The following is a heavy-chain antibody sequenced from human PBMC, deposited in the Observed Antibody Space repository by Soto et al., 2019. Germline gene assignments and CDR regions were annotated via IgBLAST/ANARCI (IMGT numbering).Heavy chain of an antibody. Sequence: SETLSLTCTVSGGSISSGGYYWSWIRQHPGKGLEWIGYIYYSGSTYYNPSLKSRVTISVDTSKNQFSLKLSSVTAADTAVYYCAREIYCSSTSCYGGNAFDIWGQGTMVTVSS. D-gene: IGHD2-2*01. CDR1: GGSISSGGYY. J-gene: IGHJ3*02. V-gene: IGHV4-31*03. CDR3: AREIYCSSTSCYGGNAFDI. CDR2: IYYSGST.